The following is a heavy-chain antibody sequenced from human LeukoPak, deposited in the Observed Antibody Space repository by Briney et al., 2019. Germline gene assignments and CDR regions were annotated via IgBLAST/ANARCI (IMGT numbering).Heavy chain of an antibody. D-gene: IGHD2-15*01. V-gene: IGHV1-8*02. CDR2: MNANSGNT. J-gene: IGHJ5*02. CDR1: GGTFSSYA. Sequence: GASVKVSCKASGGTFSSYAISWVRQATGQGLEWMGWMNANSGNTGYAQKFQGRVTMTRDTSTSTAYMELNTLKYEDTAVYYCVRACSGGTCMNWFDPWGQGTLVTVSS. CDR3: VRACSGGTCMNWFDP.